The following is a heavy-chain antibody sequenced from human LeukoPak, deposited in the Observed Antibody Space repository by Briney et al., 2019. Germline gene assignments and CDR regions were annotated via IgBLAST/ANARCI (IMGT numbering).Heavy chain of an antibody. V-gene: IGHV3-30*02. Sequence: GGSLRLSCAASGFTFSSYGMHWVRQAPGKGLEWVAFIRYDGSNKYYADSVKGRFTISRDNSKNTLYLQMNSLRAEDTAVYYCAKELNMTTFAPFDYWGQGTLVTVSS. CDR3: AKELNMTTFAPFDY. CDR1: GFTFSSYG. CDR2: IRYDGSNK. D-gene: IGHD3-16*01. J-gene: IGHJ4*02.